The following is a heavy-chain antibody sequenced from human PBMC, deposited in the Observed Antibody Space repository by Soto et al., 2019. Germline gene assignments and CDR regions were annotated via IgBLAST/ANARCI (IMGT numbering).Heavy chain of an antibody. CDR3: ARGITIFGVVISNGMEV. CDR1: GFTFSSYA. CDR2: IAYDGSNK. J-gene: IGHJ6*02. V-gene: IGHV3-30-3*01. D-gene: IGHD3-3*01. Sequence: QVQVVESGGDEGQPGRSLRLSCAASGFTFSSYAMHWVRQAPGKGLEWVAVIAYDGSNKYYADSVKGRFTISRDNSKNTLDLQMNSLRAEDTAVYYCARGITIFGVVISNGMEVWGQGTTVTVSS.